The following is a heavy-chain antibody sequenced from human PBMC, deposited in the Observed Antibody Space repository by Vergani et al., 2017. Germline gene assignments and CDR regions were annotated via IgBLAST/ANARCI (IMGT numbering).Heavy chain of an antibody. CDR2: IYYSGST. V-gene: IGHV4-39*01. J-gene: IGHJ5*02. D-gene: IGHD6-19*01. CDR1: GASIRSSNYY. CDR3: ARHSTVEWLVKLGWIDP. Sequence: QLQLQESGPGLVKPSATLSLTCSVSGASIRSSNYYWGWIRRPPGKGLEWIASIYYSGSTYYNPSLKSRVTISVDTSKNQFSLKLSSVTAADTAVNFCARHSTVEWLVKLGWIDPWGQGILVTVSS.